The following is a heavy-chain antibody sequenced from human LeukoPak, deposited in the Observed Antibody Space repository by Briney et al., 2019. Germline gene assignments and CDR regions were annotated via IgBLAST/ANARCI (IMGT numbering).Heavy chain of an antibody. CDR1: GYTFTSYD. CDR2: INPSGGST. J-gene: IGHJ3*02. CDR3: ARSFTRVGAFDI. V-gene: IGHV1-46*01. Sequence: ASVKVSCKASGYTFTSYDINWVRQAPGQGLEWMGIINPSGGSTSYAQKFQGRVTMTRDMSTSTVYMELSSLRSEDTAVYYCARSFTRVGAFDIWGQGTMVTVSS. D-gene: IGHD1-26*01.